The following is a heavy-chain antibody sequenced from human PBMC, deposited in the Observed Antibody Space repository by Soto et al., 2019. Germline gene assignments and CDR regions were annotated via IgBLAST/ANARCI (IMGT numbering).Heavy chain of an antibody. CDR1: GFSFRSYW. J-gene: IGHJ5*02. D-gene: IGHD3-3*01. Sequence: HPGGSLRLSCAATGFSFRSYWMTWVRQSPGKGLEWVANIKHDGSETFYVDSVEGRFTISRDNAKNSLYLQMDSLRAEDTAVYYCAREMYDFWSGYPRNWFDPWGQGTLVTVSS. CDR2: IKHDGSET. V-gene: IGHV3-7*03. CDR3: AREMYDFWSGYPRNWFDP.